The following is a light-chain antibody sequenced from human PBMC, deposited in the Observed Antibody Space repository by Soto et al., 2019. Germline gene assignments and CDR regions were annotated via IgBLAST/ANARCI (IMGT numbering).Light chain of an antibody. CDR1: SSDVGGYNY. V-gene: IGLV2-14*01. Sequence: QSALTQPASVSGSPGQSITISCTGTSSDVGGYNYVSWYQQHPGKAPKLMIYEVSNRPSGVSNRFSGSKSGNTASLTISGLQAEDEADYYCSSYTSSSTPIWVLGNGTKLT. J-gene: IGLJ1*01. CDR2: EVS. CDR3: SSYTSSSTPIWV.